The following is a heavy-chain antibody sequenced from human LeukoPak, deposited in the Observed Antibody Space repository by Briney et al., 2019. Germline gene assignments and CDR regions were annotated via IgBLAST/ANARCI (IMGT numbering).Heavy chain of an antibody. D-gene: IGHD3-3*01. CDR3: ARGSPYED. V-gene: IGHV4-39*01. J-gene: IGHJ4*02. Sequence: SETLSLTCTVSGGSISSSSYYWGWIRQPPGKGLEWIGSIYYSGSTYYNPSLESRLTISVDTSKNQFSLKLRSVTAADTAVYYCARGSPYEDWGQGTLVTVSS. CDR2: IYYSGST. CDR1: GGSISSSSYY.